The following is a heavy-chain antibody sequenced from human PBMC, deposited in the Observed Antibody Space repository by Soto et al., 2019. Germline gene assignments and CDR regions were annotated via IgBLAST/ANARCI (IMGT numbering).Heavy chain of an antibody. Sequence: QVQLVQSGAEVKKPGASVKVSCKASGYTFTSYDINWARQATGQGLEWMGWMNPNSGNTGYAQKFQGRVTMTRNTSVSTAYMELSSLRSEDTAVYYCAIGINYYDSGDDAFDIWGQGTMVTVSS. CDR1: GYTFTSYD. D-gene: IGHD3-10*01. CDR3: AIGINYYDSGDDAFDI. CDR2: MNPNSGNT. V-gene: IGHV1-8*01. J-gene: IGHJ3*02.